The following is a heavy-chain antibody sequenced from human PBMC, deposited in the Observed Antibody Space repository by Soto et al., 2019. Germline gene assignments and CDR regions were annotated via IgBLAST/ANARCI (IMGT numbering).Heavy chain of an antibody. CDR1: GGTFTTYG. Sequence: QVQLVQSGAEVKKPGSSVKVSCKASGGTFTTYGINWVRQAPGQGLEWMGGINPIFGTANYAPKFQGRGTITADESTSTASMERRSLRAEDTAVFYCARRTTVGHWFDPWGQGTVVTVSS. V-gene: IGHV1-69*12. J-gene: IGHJ5*02. D-gene: IGHD4-4*01. CDR3: ARRTTVGHWFDP. CDR2: INPIFGTA.